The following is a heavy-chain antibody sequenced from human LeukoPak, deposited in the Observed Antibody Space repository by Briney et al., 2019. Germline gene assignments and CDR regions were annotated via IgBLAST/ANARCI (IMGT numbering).Heavy chain of an antibody. CDR1: GVSISSYY. V-gene: IGHV4-59*12. D-gene: IGHD4-11*01. CDR3: ARGREYRGDDFYSYMAV. CDR2: IYYSENT. J-gene: IGHJ6*03. Sequence: AETLSLTCTVSGVSISSYYWSWIRQPPGKGLEWIGYIYYSENTNYNSSLQSRVTMSVDLSKYQFSLQLKSVTAADTAVYYCARGREYRGDDFYSYMAVWGRGTTVTVSS.